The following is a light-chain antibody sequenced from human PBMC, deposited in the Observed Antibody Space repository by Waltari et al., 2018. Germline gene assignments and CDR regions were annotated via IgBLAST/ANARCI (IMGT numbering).Light chain of an antibody. CDR3: QQYHSPPYT. J-gene: IGKJ2*01. Sequence: DIVMTQSPDSLAVSLGERATINCKSSQSVFYSSNNKNYLAWYQHTPGQPPKLLIHWASTRESGVPDRVSGSGSGTDFTLTISSLQAEDVAVYYCQQYHSPPYTFGQGTRLEIK. CDR1: QSVFYSSNNKNY. V-gene: IGKV4-1*01. CDR2: WAS.